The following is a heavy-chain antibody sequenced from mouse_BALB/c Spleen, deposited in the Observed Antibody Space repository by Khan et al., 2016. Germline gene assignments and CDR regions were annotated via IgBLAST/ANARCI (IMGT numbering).Heavy chain of an antibody. CDR1: GHPFTTYW. Sequence: QLQQSGAELVRPGASVKLSCKASGHPFTTYWMNWVKQRPEQGLEWIGRIDPYDSETHYDQKFKDKAILTVDKSSSTSFMQLSSLTSEDSAVYYCARWSKVFDYWGQGTTLTVSS. V-gene: IGHV1-52*01. CDR2: IDPYDSET. J-gene: IGHJ2*01. CDR3: ARWSKVFDY.